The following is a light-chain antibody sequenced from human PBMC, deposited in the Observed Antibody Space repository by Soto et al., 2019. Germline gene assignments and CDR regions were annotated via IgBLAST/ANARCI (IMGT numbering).Light chain of an antibody. CDR3: QQSFIKPWT. V-gene: IGKV1-39*01. CDR2: TTS. Sequence: DIQMTQSPSSLSASVGDKITITCRASQTIINSLNWYQQQPGKAPKLLISTTSTLATAVPSRFSGSGSGTDFTLTISNLQPEDFATYFCQQSFIKPWTFGQGTMVDIK. CDR1: QTIINS. J-gene: IGKJ1*01.